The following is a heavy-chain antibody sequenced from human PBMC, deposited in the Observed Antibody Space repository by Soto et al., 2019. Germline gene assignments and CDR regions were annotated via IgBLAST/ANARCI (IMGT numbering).Heavy chain of an antibody. CDR3: ASYRYDY. J-gene: IGHJ4*02. CDR2: TYYRSRWYH. CDR1: GDSISSNSAA. D-gene: IGHD4-4*01. V-gene: IGHV6-1*01. Sequence: SQPLSLTCAISGDSISSNSAAWNWIRQSPSRGFEWLGRTYYRSRWYHDYAVSVKSRLIINPDTSKNQVSLQLNSVTPDDTAVYYCASYRYDYWGQGTVVTVSS.